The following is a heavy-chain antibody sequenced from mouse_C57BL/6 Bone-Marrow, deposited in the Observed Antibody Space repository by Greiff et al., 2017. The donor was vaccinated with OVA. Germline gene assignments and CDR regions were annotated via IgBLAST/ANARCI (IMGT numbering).Heavy chain of an antibody. V-gene: IGHV1-69*01. CDR2: IDPSDSYT. Sequence: VQLQQPGAELVMPGASVKLSCKASGYTFTSYWMHWVKQRPGQGLEWIGEIDPSDSYTNYNQKFKGKSTLTVDKSSSTAYMQLSSLTSEDSAVYYCATIESFDYWGQGTTLTVSS. D-gene: IGHD2-12*01. CDR3: ATIESFDY. CDR1: GYTFTSYW. J-gene: IGHJ2*01.